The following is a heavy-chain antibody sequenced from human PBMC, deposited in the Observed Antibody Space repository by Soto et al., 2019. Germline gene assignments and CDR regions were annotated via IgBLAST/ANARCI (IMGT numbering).Heavy chain of an antibody. CDR3: AKTCRYCSDDSPGS. J-gene: IGHJ4*02. CDR1: RFTFSSYA. Sequence: VQLLESGGGLVQPGGSLRLSCTASRFTFSSYALSWVRQAPGKGLEWVSAISTSGAITYYAESVRGRFTISRDDSKNTLYLQMNSLRAEDTAVYYCAKTCRYCSDDSPGSWGQGTLVTVSS. V-gene: IGHV3-23*01. CDR2: ISTSGAIT. D-gene: IGHD2-15*01.